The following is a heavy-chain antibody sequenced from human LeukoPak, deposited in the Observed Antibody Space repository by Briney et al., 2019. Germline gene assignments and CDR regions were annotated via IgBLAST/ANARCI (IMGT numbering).Heavy chain of an antibody. V-gene: IGHV3-30*02. D-gene: IGHD3-10*01. J-gene: IGHJ4*02. CDR2: IRYDGSNK. Sequence: TGGSLRLSCAASGFTFSSYGMHWVRQAPGKGLEWVAFIRYDGSNKYYADSVKGRFTISRDNSKNTLYLQMNSLRAEDTAVYYCARTGGEGSLLWFGELLDWGQGTLVTVSS. CDR3: ARTGGEGSLLWFGELLD. CDR1: GFTFSSYG.